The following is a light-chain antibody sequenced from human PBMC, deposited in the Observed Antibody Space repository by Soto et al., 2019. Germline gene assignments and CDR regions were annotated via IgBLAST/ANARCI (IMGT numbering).Light chain of an antibody. CDR1: SSDVGGYNH. J-gene: IGLJ2*01. Sequence: QSALTQPPSASGSPGQSVAISCTGTSSDVGGYNHVSWYQHHPDKAPKLMIYEVSKRPSGVPDRFSGSKSGNTASLTVSGLQAEDEADYYCSSYAGSNNFVVFGGGTKLTVL. CDR3: SSYAGSNNFVV. CDR2: EVS. V-gene: IGLV2-8*01.